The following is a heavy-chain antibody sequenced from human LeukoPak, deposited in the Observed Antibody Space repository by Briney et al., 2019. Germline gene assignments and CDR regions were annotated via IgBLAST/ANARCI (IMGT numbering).Heavy chain of an antibody. J-gene: IGHJ6*03. D-gene: IGHD6-13*01. Sequence: NSSETLSLTCTVSGGSISSGRYSWSWIRQPAGKGLEWIGRIYTSGSTNYNPSLQSRETISVDTPKNQFYLKLSSVTAADTAVYYCARIGIAAAGTISYYYYMDVWGKGTTVTVSS. CDR2: IYTSGST. CDR3: ARIGIAAAGTISYYYYMDV. CDR1: GGSISSGRYS. V-gene: IGHV4-61*02.